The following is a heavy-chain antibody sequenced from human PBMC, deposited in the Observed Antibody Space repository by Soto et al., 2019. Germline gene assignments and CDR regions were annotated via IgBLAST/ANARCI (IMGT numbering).Heavy chain of an antibody. CDR2: IYPGDSDT. Sequence: RVAAETSSYEGCGGKVTRYWMGRVRQKNGKGLEWMGIIYPGDSDTRYSPSFQGQVTISADKSISTAYLQWSSLKASDTAMYYCARYGYSSGHDAFDIWGQGTMVTVSS. CDR3: ARYGYSSGHDAFDI. J-gene: IGHJ3*02. D-gene: IGHD6-19*01. V-gene: IGHV5-51*01. CDR1: GGKVTRYW.